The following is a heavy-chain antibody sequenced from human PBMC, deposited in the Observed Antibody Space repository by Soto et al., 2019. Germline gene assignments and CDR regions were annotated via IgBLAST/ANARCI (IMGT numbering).Heavy chain of an antibody. CDR2: IKSKPDGGTT. Sequence: EVQLVESGGGLVKPGGSLRLSCAASGFTFSNAWMSWVRQAPGKGLEWVGRIKSKPDGGTTDYAAPVKGRFTISRDDSKNTLYLKMNSLKTEDTAVYYCTLYFDWSYWGQGTLVTVSS. J-gene: IGHJ4*02. CDR3: TLYFDWSY. D-gene: IGHD3-9*01. CDR1: GFTFSNAW. V-gene: IGHV3-15*01.